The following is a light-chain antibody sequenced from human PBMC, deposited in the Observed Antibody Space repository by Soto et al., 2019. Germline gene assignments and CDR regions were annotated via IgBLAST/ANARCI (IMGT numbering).Light chain of an antibody. CDR1: QIISNS. CDR3: QHYHNYIT. J-gene: IGKJ4*01. Sequence: DIQVTQSPSTLSASLGDRVTITCRASQIISNSLAWYQQKPGRAPKLLIYDASNSMVGGLESRFSGSGSGTEFTLTISDLQPDDFATYYCQHYHNYITFCGGTRVEVK. V-gene: IGKV1-5*01. CDR2: DASN.